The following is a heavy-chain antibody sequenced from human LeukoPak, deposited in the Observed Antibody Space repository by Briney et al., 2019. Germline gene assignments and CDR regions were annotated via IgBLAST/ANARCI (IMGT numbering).Heavy chain of an antibody. D-gene: IGHD4-11*01. Sequence: GGSLRLSCAASGFTFSSYSMNWVRQAPGKGLEWVSSISSSSSTIYYADSVKGRFTITRDNAKNSLYLQMNSLRAEDTAVYYCANSNYYYMDVWGKGTTVTVSS. J-gene: IGHJ6*03. V-gene: IGHV3-48*01. CDR2: ISSSSSTI. CDR3: ANSNYYYMDV. CDR1: GFTFSSYS.